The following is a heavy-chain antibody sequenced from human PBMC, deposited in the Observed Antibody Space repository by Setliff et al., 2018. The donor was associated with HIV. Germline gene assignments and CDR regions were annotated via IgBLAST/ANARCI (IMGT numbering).Heavy chain of an antibody. Sequence: GGSLRLSCAASGFTFSRNSMNWVRQAPGKGLEWVSSISSSSSYIYYADSVKGRFTTSRDNAKNSLYLQMNSLRVEDTAVYYCARDGTDYWGQGTRVTVSS. V-gene: IGHV3-21*01. CDR1: GFTFSRNS. D-gene: IGHD1-26*01. J-gene: IGHJ4*02. CDR3: ARDGTDY. CDR2: ISSSSSYI.